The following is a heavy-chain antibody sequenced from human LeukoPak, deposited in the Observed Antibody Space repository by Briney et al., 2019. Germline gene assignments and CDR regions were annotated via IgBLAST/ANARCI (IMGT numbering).Heavy chain of an antibody. CDR3: ARGSRADFDP. Sequence: SVKVSCKASGYTFTSYGISWVRQAPGQGLEWMGRIIPILGIANYAQKFQGRVTITADKSTSTAYMELSSLRSEDTAVYYCARGSRADFDPWGQGTLVTVSS. D-gene: IGHD2-2*01. J-gene: IGHJ5*02. CDR2: IIPILGIA. CDR1: GYTFTSYG. V-gene: IGHV1-69*04.